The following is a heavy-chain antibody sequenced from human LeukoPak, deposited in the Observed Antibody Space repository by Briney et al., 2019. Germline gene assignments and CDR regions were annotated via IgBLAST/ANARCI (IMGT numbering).Heavy chain of an antibody. CDR2: ISSNSYAT. D-gene: IGHD6-13*01. CDR3: ARGADSNNWYADRPLDF. CDR1: GFTFSSCS. V-gene: IGHV3-48*04. Sequence: GGSLRLSCAASGFTFSSCSMNWVRQAPGKGLEWVSYISSNSYATFYADSAKGRFTIFRDSAQNSLHLQMNSLRVDDTAVYYCARGADSNNWYADRPLDFWGQGTMVTVSS. J-gene: IGHJ3*01.